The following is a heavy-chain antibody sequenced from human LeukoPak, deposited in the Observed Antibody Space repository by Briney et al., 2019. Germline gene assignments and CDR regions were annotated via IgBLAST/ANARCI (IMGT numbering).Heavy chain of an antibody. J-gene: IGHJ4*02. Sequence: SQTLSLTCTVSGGPISSGAYYWSWIRQHPGKGLEWTGYIYYSGSTYYNPPLKSRVIISIDTSKNQFSLNLSSVTAADTAVYYCARAPIGSGNDYYFDYWGQGTLVTVSS. V-gene: IGHV4-31*03. CDR1: GGPISSGAYY. D-gene: IGHD3-10*01. CDR3: ARAPIGSGNDYYFDY. CDR2: IYYSGST.